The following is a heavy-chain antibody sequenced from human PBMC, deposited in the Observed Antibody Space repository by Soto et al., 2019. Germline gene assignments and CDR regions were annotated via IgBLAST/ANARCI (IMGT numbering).Heavy chain of an antibody. V-gene: IGHV4-30-2*01. CDR1: GGSISSGGYS. CDR2: IYHSGST. CDR3: ARAGGLGAVAVDY. J-gene: IGHJ4*02. Sequence: QLQLQESDSGLVKPSQTLSLTCAVSGGSISSGGYSWSWIRQPPGKGPEWIGYIYHSGSTYYNPSLKSRVTISVDRSKNQFSLKLSSVTAADTAVYYCARAGGLGAVAVDYWGQGTLVTVSS. D-gene: IGHD6-19*01.